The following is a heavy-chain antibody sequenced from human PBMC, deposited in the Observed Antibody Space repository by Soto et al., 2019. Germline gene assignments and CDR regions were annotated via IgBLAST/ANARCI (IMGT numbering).Heavy chain of an antibody. Sequence: PGGSLRLSCAASGFTFSSYAMSWVRQAPGKGLEWVSAISGSGGSTYYADSVKGRFTISRDNSKNTLYLQMNSLRAEDTAVYYCAKDPAASYYDFWSGYHDYWGQGTLVTVSS. V-gene: IGHV3-23*01. D-gene: IGHD3-3*01. CDR2: ISGSGGST. J-gene: IGHJ4*02. CDR1: GFTFSSYA. CDR3: AKDPAASYYDFWSGYHDY.